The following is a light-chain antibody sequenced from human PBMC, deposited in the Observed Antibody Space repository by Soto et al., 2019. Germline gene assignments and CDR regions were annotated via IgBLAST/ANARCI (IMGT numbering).Light chain of an antibody. CDR1: QSISSY. J-gene: IGKJ1*01. Sequence: DIQMTQSPSSLSASVGDRVTITCLASQSISSYLNWYQQKPGKAPKLLIYKASTLKSGVPSRFSGSGSGTDFTLTISSLQPEDFATYYCQQSYSTPRTFGQGTKVDIK. V-gene: IGKV1-39*01. CDR3: QQSYSTPRT. CDR2: KAS.